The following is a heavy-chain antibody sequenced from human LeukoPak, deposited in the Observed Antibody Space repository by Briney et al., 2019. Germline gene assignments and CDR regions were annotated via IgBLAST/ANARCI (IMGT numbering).Heavy chain of an antibody. CDR3: AKDLTMPYYFDY. CDR1: GFTFSNHA. CDR2: ISNDGSNK. V-gene: IGHV3-30*04. J-gene: IGHJ4*02. D-gene: IGHD2-2*01. Sequence: PGGSLRLSCAASGFTFSNHAMTWVRQAPGKGLEWVAVISNDGSNKYYADSVKGRFTISRDNSKNTLYLQMNSLRAEDTAVYYCAKDLTMPYYFDYWGQGTLVTVSS.